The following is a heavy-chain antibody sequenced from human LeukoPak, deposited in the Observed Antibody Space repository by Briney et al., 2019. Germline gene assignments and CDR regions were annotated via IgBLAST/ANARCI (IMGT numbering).Heavy chain of an antibody. J-gene: IGHJ4*02. Sequence: ASVKVSCKASGYAFTVYYMHWVRQAPGQGLEWMGWINPNSGGTNYAQKFQGRVTMTRDTSISTAYMEMNRLRSDDTAMYYCARGTHDVLGPVDYWGQGTLVTVSS. CDR3: ARGTHDVLGPVDY. D-gene: IGHD3-10*02. V-gene: IGHV1-2*02. CDR1: GYAFTVYY. CDR2: INPNSGGT.